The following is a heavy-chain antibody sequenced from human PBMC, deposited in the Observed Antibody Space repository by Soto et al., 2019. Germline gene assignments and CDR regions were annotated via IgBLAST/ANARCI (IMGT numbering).Heavy chain of an antibody. D-gene: IGHD3-10*01. CDR3: AREYYYGSGSYYAYSNYYGMDV. CDR1: GDTFSSYA. Sequence: SVKVSCKASGDTFSSYAISWVRQAPGQGLEWMGGIIPIFGTANYAQKFQGRVTITADKSTSTAYMELSSLRSEDTAVYYCAREYYYGSGSYYAYSNYYGMDVWGQGTTVTVSS. V-gene: IGHV1-69*06. J-gene: IGHJ6*02. CDR2: IIPIFGTA.